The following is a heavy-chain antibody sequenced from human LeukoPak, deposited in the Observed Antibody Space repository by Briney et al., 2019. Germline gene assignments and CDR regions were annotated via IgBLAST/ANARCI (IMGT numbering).Heavy chain of an antibody. CDR1: GYSFTSYW. Sequence: GESLKISCKGSGYSFTSYWIGWVRQMPGKGLEWMGIIYPGDSDTRYSPSFQGQVTISADKSISTAYLQWSSLKASDTAMYYCARLAQYYHDSSGYSGYFDYWGQGTLVTVSS. V-gene: IGHV5-51*03. CDR3: ARLAQYYHDSSGYSGYFDY. J-gene: IGHJ4*02. D-gene: IGHD3-22*01. CDR2: IYPGDSDT.